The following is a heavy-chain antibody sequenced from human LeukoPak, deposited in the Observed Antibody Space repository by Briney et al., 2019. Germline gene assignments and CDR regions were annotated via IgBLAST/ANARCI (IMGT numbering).Heavy chain of an antibody. CDR2: ISGSGGST. V-gene: IGHV3-23*01. Sequence: GGSLRLSCAASGFTFSSYAMSWVRQAPGKGLEWVSAISGSGGSTYYADSVKGRFTISRDNSKNTLYLQMNSLRAEDTAVYYCAKDPRTWTYYYDSSGYYFDYRGQGTLVTVSS. CDR3: AKDPRTWTYYYDSSGYYFDY. CDR1: GFTFSSYA. D-gene: IGHD3-22*01. J-gene: IGHJ4*02.